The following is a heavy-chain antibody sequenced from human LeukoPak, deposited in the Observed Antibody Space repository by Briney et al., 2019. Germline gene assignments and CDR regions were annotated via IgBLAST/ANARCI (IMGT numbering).Heavy chain of an antibody. D-gene: IGHD5-12*01. CDR2: IKQDGSEK. V-gene: IGHV3-7*04. J-gene: IGHJ4*02. CDR3: ARDGTYTDYDPDFDI. Sequence: GGSLRLSRAASGFTFSRFWMSWVRQAPGKGLEWVANIKQDGSEKYYVDSVKGRFTISRDNAKNSLYLQMNSLRAEGTAVFYCARDGTYTDYDPDFDIWGQGTLVTVSS. CDR1: GFTFSRFW.